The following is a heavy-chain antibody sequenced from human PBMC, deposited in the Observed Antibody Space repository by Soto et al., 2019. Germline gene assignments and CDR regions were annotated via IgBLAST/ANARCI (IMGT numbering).Heavy chain of an antibody. J-gene: IGHJ4*02. CDR3: ARGNAGHYNSGTLLD. CDR2: ISYDGSNE. Sequence: QVQVVESGGGVVQPGRSLRLSCAASGFTFSTYAMHWVRQAPGKGLEWVAVISYDGSNEYYVDSVKGRFTISRDNSKNTLYLQMNSLREEDTAVYYCARGNAGHYNSGTLLDWGQGTLVTVSS. V-gene: IGHV3-30-3*01. CDR1: GFTFSTYA. D-gene: IGHD3-10*01.